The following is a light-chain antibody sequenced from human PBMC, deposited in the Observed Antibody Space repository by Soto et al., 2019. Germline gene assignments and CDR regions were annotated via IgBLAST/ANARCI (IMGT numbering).Light chain of an antibody. J-gene: IGLJ1*01. CDR3: SSYAGSNDFLDV. Sequence: QSALTQPPSASGSPGQSVTISCTGTSSDVGGYDYVSWYQQHPGKAPKLIIYEVIKRPSGVPGRFSGSKSGNTASLTVSGLQAEDEADYYCSSYAGSNDFLDVFGTGTKLTVL. CDR2: EVI. CDR1: SSDVGGYDY. V-gene: IGLV2-8*01.